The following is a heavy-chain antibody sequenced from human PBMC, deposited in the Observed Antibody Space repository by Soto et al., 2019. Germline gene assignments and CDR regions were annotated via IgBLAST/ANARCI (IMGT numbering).Heavy chain of an antibody. CDR3: ARDGADILTGYYYYYGMDV. CDR1: GFTFSIYS. D-gene: IGHD3-9*01. CDR2: ISSSGSKI. V-gene: IGHV3-48*01. J-gene: IGHJ6*02. Sequence: PGGSLRLSCAASGFTFSIYSMNWVRQAPGKGLEWVSYISSSGSKIYSADSLKGRFTISRDNAKNSLYLQMNSLRAEDTAVYYCARDGADILTGYYYYYGMDVWGQGTTVTVSS.